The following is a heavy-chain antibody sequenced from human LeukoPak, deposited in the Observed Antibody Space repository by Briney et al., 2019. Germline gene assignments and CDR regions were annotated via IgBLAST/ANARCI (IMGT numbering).Heavy chain of an antibody. CDR2: ISPGGGPT. Sequence: SGGSLRLSCAGSGFPFSSHGMNWVRQAPGKGLEWVSGISPGGGPTYYADSVKGRFTISRDNAKNTLYLQMNSLRVEDTAVYYCVRTHSSGYYYFDSWGQGTLVTVSS. D-gene: IGHD3-22*01. CDR3: VRTHSSGYYYFDS. V-gene: IGHV3-23*01. CDR1: GFPFSSHG. J-gene: IGHJ4*02.